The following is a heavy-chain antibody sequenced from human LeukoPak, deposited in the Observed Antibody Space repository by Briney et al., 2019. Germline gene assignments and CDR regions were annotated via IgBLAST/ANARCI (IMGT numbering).Heavy chain of an antibody. J-gene: IGHJ4*02. D-gene: IGHD3-22*01. Sequence: GGSLRLSCAASGFTFSSYATSWVRQAPGKGLEWVSAISGSGGSTYYADSVKGRFTISRDNSKNTLYLQMNSLRAEDTAVYYCAKRDFSYDSSGYYQYYFDYWGQGTLVTVSS. CDR3: AKRDFSYDSSGYYQYYFDY. CDR2: ISGSGGST. V-gene: IGHV3-23*01. CDR1: GFTFSSYA.